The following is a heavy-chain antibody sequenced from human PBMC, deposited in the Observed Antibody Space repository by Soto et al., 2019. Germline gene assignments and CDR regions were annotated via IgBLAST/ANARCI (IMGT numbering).Heavy chain of an antibody. CDR2: ISAYNGNT. V-gene: IGHV1-18*04. D-gene: IGHD3-9*01. Sequence: QVPLVQSGAEVKKPGASVKVSCKASGNIFTSNGFSWVRQAPGQGPEWMGWISAYNGNTNYVQKFQGRVTMTTDTSTRTAYMELRSLRSDDTAVYYCARVPHNFNWVPYGLDVWGQGTTVIVSS. CDR3: ARVPHNFNWVPYGLDV. CDR1: GNIFTSNG. J-gene: IGHJ6*02.